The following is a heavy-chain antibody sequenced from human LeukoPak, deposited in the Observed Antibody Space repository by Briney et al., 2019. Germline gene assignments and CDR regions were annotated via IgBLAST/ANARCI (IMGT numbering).Heavy chain of an antibody. CDR3: AKDLSFVIPYNWFDP. V-gene: IGHV3-23*01. Sequence: GGSLRLSCAASGFTFSSYAMSWVRQAPGKGLEWVSDISGSGGSTYYADSVKGRFTNSRDNSKNTLYLQMNSLRAEDTSVYYCAKDLSFVIPYNWFDPWGQGTLVTVSP. D-gene: IGHD2/OR15-2a*01. CDR2: ISGSGGST. CDR1: GFTFSSYA. J-gene: IGHJ5*02.